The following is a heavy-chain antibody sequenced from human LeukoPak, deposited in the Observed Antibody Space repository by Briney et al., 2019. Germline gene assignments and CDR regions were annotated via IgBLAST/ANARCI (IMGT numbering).Heavy chain of an antibody. J-gene: IGHJ3*02. Sequence: SETLSLTCTVSGGSISSYYWSWIRQPPGKGLEWIGYIYSSGSTNYNPSLKSRVTISVDTSKNQFSLKLSSVTAADTAVYYCARERGDYYDSSGYPSGAFDIWGQGTMVTVSS. CDR2: IYSSGST. CDR3: ARERGDYYDSSGYPSGAFDI. V-gene: IGHV4-59*01. D-gene: IGHD3-22*01. CDR1: GGSISSYY.